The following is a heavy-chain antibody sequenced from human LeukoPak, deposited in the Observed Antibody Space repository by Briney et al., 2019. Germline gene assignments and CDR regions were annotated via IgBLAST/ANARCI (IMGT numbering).Heavy chain of an antibody. CDR2: IKSKTDGGTT. CDR3: TTDRTAFTPRVAVAGLYFDY. J-gene: IGHJ4*02. CDR1: GFTFSSYA. V-gene: IGHV3-15*01. Sequence: GGSLRLSCAASGFTFSSYAMSWVRQAPGKGLEWVGRIKSKTDGGTTDYAAPVKGRFTISRDDSKNTLYLQMNSLKTEDTAVYYCTTDRTAFTPRVAVAGLYFDYWGQGTLVTVSS. D-gene: IGHD6-19*01.